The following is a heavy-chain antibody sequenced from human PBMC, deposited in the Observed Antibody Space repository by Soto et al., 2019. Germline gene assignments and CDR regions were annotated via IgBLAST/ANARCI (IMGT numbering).Heavy chain of an antibody. J-gene: IGHJ4*02. Sequence: QVQLQQWGAGLLKPSETLSLTCAVYGGSFSGYYWSWIRQPPGKGLEWIGEINHSGSTNYNPSLKSRVTISVDTSKNQFSLKLSSVTAADTAVYYCARGPPIFGVVITDYWGQGTLVTVSS. CDR3: ARGPPIFGVVITDY. D-gene: IGHD3-3*01. CDR1: GGSFSGYY. V-gene: IGHV4-34*01. CDR2: INHSGST.